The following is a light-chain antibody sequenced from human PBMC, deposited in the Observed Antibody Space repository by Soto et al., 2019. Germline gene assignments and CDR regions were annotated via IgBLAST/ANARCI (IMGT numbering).Light chain of an antibody. V-gene: IGKV3-15*01. Sequence: EILMTQSPATLSVSPGERATLSCRASQNVGSHVAWYQQKPGQAPRLFIYGASTRATGIPARFSGSGSGTEFTLTISSLQSEDFAIYYCQQSYNWPPLTFGGGTKVEIQ. CDR1: QNVGSH. CDR2: GAS. J-gene: IGKJ4*01. CDR3: QQSYNWPPLT.